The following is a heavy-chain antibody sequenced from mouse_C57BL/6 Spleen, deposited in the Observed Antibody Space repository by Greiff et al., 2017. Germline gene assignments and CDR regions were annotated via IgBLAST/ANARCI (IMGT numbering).Heavy chain of an antibody. Sequence: QVQLKESGAELARPGASVKLSCKASGYTFTSYGISWVKQRTGQGLEWIGEIYPRSGNTYYNEKFKGKATLTADKSSSTAYMELRSLTSEDSAVYFCASPYYYGSRDWYFDVWGTGTTGTVSS. CDR2: IYPRSGNT. D-gene: IGHD1-1*01. CDR3: ASPYYYGSRDWYFDV. V-gene: IGHV1-81*01. J-gene: IGHJ1*03. CDR1: GYTFTSYG.